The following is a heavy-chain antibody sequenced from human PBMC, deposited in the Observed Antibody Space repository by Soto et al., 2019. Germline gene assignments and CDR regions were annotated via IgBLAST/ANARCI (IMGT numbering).Heavy chain of an antibody. Sequence: PVGSLRLSCAASGFSFSTYNMDWVRQARGKGPEWIAYISTTSFTIYYADSVKGRFTISRDNDRNSLFLEMKSLRDEDTAVYYCARDRCYDGTCYSASDSWGQGTLVTVSS. J-gene: IGHJ5*01. V-gene: IGHV3-48*02. D-gene: IGHD2-15*01. CDR3: ARDRCYDGTCYSASDS. CDR2: ISTTSFTI. CDR1: GFSFSTYN.